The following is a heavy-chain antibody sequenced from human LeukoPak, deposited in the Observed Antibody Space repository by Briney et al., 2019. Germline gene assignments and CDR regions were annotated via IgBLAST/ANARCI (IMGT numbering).Heavy chain of an antibody. D-gene: IGHD3-22*01. CDR3: ARSGYYYDSSGFALLGDAFDI. CDR2: IIPIFGTA. Sequence: ASVKVSCKASGGTFSSYAISWVRQAPGQGLEWMGGIIPIFGTANYAQKFQGRVTITADKSTSTAYMELSSLRSEDTAVYYCARSGYYYDSSGFALLGDAFDIWGQGTMVTVSS. J-gene: IGHJ3*02. V-gene: IGHV1-69*06. CDR1: GGTFSSYA.